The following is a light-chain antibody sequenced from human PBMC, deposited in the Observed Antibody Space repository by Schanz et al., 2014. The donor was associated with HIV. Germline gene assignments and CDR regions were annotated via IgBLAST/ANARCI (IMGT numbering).Light chain of an antibody. Sequence: QSVLTQPASVSGSPGQSITISCTGTSSDVGGYNYLSWYQHHPGKAPKLMIYEVSKRPSGVPDRFSGSKSGNTASLTISGLQAEDEADYYCSSYAGTTTFVVFGGGTKLTVL. CDR1: SSDVGGYNY. V-gene: IGLV2-23*02. CDR3: SSYAGTTTFVV. CDR2: EVS. J-gene: IGLJ2*01.